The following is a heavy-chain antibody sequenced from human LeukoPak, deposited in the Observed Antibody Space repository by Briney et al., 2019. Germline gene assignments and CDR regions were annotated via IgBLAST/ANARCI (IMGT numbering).Heavy chain of an antibody. V-gene: IGHV4-61*01. CDR3: ARGWPYFDY. Sequence: SETLSLTCTVPGGSVSSGSYYWSWIRQPPGKGLEWIGYIYYSGSTNYHPSLKSRVTISVDMSQNQFSLKLRSVTAADTAVYYCARGWPYFDYWGQGTLVTVSS. CDR2: IYYSGST. J-gene: IGHJ4*02. CDR1: GGSVSSGSYY.